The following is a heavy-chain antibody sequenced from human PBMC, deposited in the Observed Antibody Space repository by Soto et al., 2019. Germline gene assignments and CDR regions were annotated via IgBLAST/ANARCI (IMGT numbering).Heavy chain of an antibody. D-gene: IGHD3-16*01. CDR3: ARELTSRALDY. V-gene: IGHV1-8*01. Sequence: QVQLVQSGAEVKKSGASVKVSCKASGYTFTSYDINWVRQATGQGLEWMGWMNANSGNTGYAQKFQVRGTMTMTTSITTAYMELSRLRSEDTAVYFCARELTSRALDYWGQGTLVTVSS. J-gene: IGHJ4*02. CDR2: MNANSGNT. CDR1: GYTFTSYD.